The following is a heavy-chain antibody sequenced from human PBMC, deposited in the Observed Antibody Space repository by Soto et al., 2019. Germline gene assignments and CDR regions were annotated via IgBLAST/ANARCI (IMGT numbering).Heavy chain of an antibody. CDR3: ARDGMSSSWWGDYYYYGMDV. Sequence: SQTLSLTCAISGDSVSSNSAAWNWIRQSPSRGLEWLGRTYYRSKWYNDYAVSVKSRITINPDTSKNQFSLQLNSVTPEDTAVYYCARDGMSSSWWGDYYYYGMDVWGQGTTVTVSS. V-gene: IGHV6-1*01. CDR2: TYYRSKWYN. J-gene: IGHJ6*02. D-gene: IGHD6-13*01. CDR1: GDSVSSNSAA.